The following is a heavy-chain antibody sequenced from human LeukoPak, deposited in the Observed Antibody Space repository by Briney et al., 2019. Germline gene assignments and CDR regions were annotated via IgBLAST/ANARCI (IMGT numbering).Heavy chain of an antibody. J-gene: IGHJ6*03. CDR2: INWNGGST. CDR3: ARHSSSDTDYYYYYYMDA. V-gene: IGHV3-20*01. D-gene: IGHD1-26*01. CDR1: GFTFDDYG. Sequence: SGGSLRLSCAASGFTFDDYGMSWVRQAPGKGLEWVSGINWNGGSTGYADSVKGRFTISRDNAKNSLYLQMNSLRAEDTALYHCARHSSSDTDYYYYYYMDAWGKGTTVTVSS.